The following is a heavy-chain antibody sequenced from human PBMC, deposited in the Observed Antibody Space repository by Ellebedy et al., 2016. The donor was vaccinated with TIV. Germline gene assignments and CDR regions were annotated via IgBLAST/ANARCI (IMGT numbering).Heavy chain of an antibody. CDR2: IKQGGSEI. Sequence: PGGSLRLSCAVSGFTFSNYWMSWARQAPGQGLEWVATIKQGGSEIHYVDSVKGRFTISRDNAKNSLYLQMNSLRVEDTALYYCARDAYPYAMDVWGQGTTVTVSS. D-gene: IGHD2-2*02. CDR1: GFTFSNYW. V-gene: IGHV3-7*03. CDR3: ARDAYPYAMDV. J-gene: IGHJ6*02.